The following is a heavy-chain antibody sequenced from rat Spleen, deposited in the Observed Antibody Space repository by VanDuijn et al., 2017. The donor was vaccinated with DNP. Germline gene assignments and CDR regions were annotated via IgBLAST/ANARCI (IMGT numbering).Heavy chain of an antibody. CDR1: GYFITNNY. CDR2: ISYSGGT. D-gene: IGHD1-1*01. Sequence: DVQLQESGPGLVKPSQSLSLTCSVTGYFITNNYWAWIRKFPGNRMEWMGYISYSGGTRYNPSLKSRISITRDTSENQFFLHLNSVTTEDTATYYCARWVRYFDSWGQGVMVTVSS. J-gene: IGHJ2*01. CDR3: ARWVRYFDS. V-gene: IGHV3-1*01.